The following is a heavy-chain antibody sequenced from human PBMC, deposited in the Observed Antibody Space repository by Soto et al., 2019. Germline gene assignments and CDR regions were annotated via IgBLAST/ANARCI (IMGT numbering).Heavy chain of an antibody. CDR1: GGSIGTYY. CDR3: ARHPVYYDILTGYKTYCFDY. V-gene: IGHV4-59*08. CDR2: IYCRGNT. J-gene: IGHJ4*02. D-gene: IGHD3-9*01. Sequence: SETLSLTCTVSGGSIGTYYWSWIRQPPGKGLEWIGYIYCRGNTDYNPSLKSRVTISLDTPKNQFSLKLSSVTAADTAVYYCARHPVYYDILTGYKTYCFDYWGQGILVTVSS.